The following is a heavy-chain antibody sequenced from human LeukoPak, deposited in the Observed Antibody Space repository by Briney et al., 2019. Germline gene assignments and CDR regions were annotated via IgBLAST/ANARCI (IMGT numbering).Heavy chain of an antibody. V-gene: IGHV4-59*01. CDR2: ISYSGST. J-gene: IGHJ3*02. CDR3: ARDKTLSWYTDAFDI. D-gene: IGHD6-13*01. Sequence: SETLSLTCTVSGGSISSYYWSWIRQPPGKRLEWIGYISYSGSTNYNPSLKSRVTISVDTSKNQFSLKLSSVTAADTAVYYCARDKTLSWYTDAFDIWGQGTMVTVSS. CDR1: GGSISSYY.